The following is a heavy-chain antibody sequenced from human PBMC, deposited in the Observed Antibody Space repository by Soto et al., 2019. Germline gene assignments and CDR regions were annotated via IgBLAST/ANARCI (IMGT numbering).Heavy chain of an antibody. CDR2: IWYDGSNK. Sequence: QVQLVESGGGVVQPGRSLRLSCAASGFTFSSYGMHWVRQAPGKGLEWVAVIWYDGSNKYYADSVKGRFTISRDNYKNTLYLQMNSLRAEDTAVYYCARGYSSGWYLVGYYYGMDVWGQGTTVTVSS. J-gene: IGHJ6*02. D-gene: IGHD6-19*01. CDR3: ARGYSSGWYLVGYYYGMDV. V-gene: IGHV3-33*01. CDR1: GFTFSSYG.